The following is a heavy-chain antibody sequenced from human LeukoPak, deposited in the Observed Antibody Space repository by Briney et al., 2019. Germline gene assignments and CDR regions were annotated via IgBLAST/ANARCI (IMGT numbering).Heavy chain of an antibody. Sequence: ASVKVSCKASGYTFTGYYMHWVRQAPGQGLEWMRWINPNSGGTNYAQKFQGRVTMTRDTSISTAYMELSRLRSDDTAVYYCARGRKGGVPAAIGSGRFWFDPWGQGTLVTVSS. CDR2: INPNSGGT. CDR3: ARGRKGGVPAAIGSGRFWFDP. CDR1: GYTFTGYY. D-gene: IGHD2-2*01. J-gene: IGHJ5*02. V-gene: IGHV1-2*02.